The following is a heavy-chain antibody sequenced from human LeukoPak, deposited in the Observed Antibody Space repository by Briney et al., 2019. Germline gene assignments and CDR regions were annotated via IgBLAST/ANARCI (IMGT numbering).Heavy chain of an antibody. J-gene: IGHJ4*02. CDR3: ARHTATTFLYYFDY. V-gene: IGHV4-39*01. CDR1: GGSISSSSYY. Sequence: SETLSLTCTVSGGSISSSSYYWGWIRQPPGKGLEWIGSIYYSGSTYYNPSLKSRVTISVDTSKNQFSLKLSSVTAADTAVYYCARHTATTFLYYFDYWGQGTLVTVSS. D-gene: IGHD4-17*01. CDR2: IYYSGST.